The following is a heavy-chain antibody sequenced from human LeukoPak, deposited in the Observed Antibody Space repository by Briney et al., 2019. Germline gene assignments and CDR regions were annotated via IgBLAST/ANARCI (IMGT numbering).Heavy chain of an antibody. D-gene: IGHD3-10*01. CDR1: GGSISSYY. J-gene: IGHJ3*02. V-gene: IGHV4-4*07. CDR3: ARGAPDVVWFGELSGVHSRGAFDI. Sequence: KPSETLSLTCTVSGGSISSYYWSWIRQPAGKGLEWIGRIYTSGSTNYNPSLKSRVTISVDTSKNQFSLKLGSVTAADTAVYYCARGAPDVVWFGELSGVHSRGAFDIWGQGTMVTVSS. CDR2: IYTSGST.